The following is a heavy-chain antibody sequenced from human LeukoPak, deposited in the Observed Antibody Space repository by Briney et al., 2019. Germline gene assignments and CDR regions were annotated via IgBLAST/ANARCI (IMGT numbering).Heavy chain of an antibody. V-gene: IGHV3-30-3*01. D-gene: IGHD3-3*01. Sequence: GGSLRLSCAASGFTFSSYAMHWVRQAPGKGLEWVAVISYDGSNKYYADSVKGRFTISRDNSKNTLYLQMNSLRAEDTAVYYCARGVTIFGVAGDWFDPWGQGTLVTVSS. J-gene: IGHJ5*02. CDR2: ISYDGSNK. CDR3: ARGVTIFGVAGDWFDP. CDR1: GFTFSSYA.